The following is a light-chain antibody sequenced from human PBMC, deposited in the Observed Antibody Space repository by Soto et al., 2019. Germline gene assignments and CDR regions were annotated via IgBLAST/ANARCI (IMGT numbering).Light chain of an antibody. Sequence: QSVLTQTPSASGTPGQTITISCSGATSNIGSNPVGWFQQLPGTAPKLLIYSDDQRPSGVPDRISGSKSGTSASLAITGLRAEDEADYYCQSYDISLRGYVFGTGTKVTVL. V-gene: IGLV1-44*01. CDR3: QSYDISLRGYV. CDR2: SDD. CDR1: TSNIGSNP. J-gene: IGLJ1*01.